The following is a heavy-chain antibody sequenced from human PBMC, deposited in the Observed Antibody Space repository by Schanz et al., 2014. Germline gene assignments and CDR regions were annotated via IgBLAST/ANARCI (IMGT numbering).Heavy chain of an antibody. Sequence: QVQLVQSGREVKKPGASVKVSCKASGYTFTTYGISWVRQAPGQGLEWMGWISAYNGHTNYAQKFQGRVTMTTDTSTSTAYMELRSLRSDDTAVFFCARDQTGTTNWFDPWGQGTLVTVSS. V-gene: IGHV1-18*01. CDR3: ARDQTGTTNWFDP. J-gene: IGHJ5*02. CDR1: GYTFTTYG. D-gene: IGHD1-7*01. CDR2: ISAYNGHT.